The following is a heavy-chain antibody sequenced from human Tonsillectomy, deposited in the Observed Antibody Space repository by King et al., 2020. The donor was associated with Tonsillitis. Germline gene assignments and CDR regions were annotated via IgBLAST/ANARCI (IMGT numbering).Heavy chain of an antibody. CDR2: IGTQGTTI. CDR3: TRDSPIVGSFYYYMDV. Sequence: VQLVESGGGLVQPGGSLRLSCAASGFDFGNYEMNWVRQAPGKGLEWVSYIGTQGTTIYYADSVKGRFTISRDNTKNSLFLHLNSLRAEDTAVYFCTRDSPIVGSFYYYMDVWGKGTTVTVSS. J-gene: IGHJ6*03. V-gene: IGHV3-48*03. CDR1: GFDFGNYE. D-gene: IGHD1-26*01.